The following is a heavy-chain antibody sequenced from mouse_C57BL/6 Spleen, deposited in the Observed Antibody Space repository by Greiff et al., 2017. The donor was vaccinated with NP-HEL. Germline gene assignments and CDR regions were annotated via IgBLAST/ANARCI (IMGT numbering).Heavy chain of an antibody. J-gene: IGHJ2*01. D-gene: IGHD1-1*01. Sequence: DVMLVESGGGLVKPGGSLKLSCAASGFTFSSYAMSWVRQTPEKRLEWVATISDGGSYTYYPDNVKGRFTISRDNAKNNLYLQMSHLKSEDTAMYYCARGYYYGSSYFDYWGQGTTLTVSS. CDR1: GFTFSSYA. CDR2: ISDGGSYT. V-gene: IGHV5-4*03. CDR3: ARGYYYGSSYFDY.